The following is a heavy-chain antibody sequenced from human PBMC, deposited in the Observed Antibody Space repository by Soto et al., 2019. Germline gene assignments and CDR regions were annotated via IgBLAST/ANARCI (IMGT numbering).Heavy chain of an antibody. J-gene: IGHJ5*02. D-gene: IGHD6-19*01. CDR2: IYSSGST. CDR1: GGSISSYY. Sequence: PSETLSLTWTVSGGSISSYYWSWIRQPPGKGLEWIGYIYSSGSTNYNPSLKSRVTISVDTSKNQFSLKLSSVTAADTAVYYCARHFIPSIAVAGDGWFDPWGQGTLVTVSS. CDR3: ARHFIPSIAVAGDGWFDP. V-gene: IGHV4-59*08.